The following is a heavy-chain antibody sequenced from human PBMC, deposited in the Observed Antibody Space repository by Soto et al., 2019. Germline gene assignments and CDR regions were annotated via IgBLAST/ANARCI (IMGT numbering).Heavy chain of an antibody. J-gene: IGHJ4*02. CDR2: IYYGGST. Sequence: QVQLQESGPGLVKPSETLSLTCTVSGGSISNYYWSWIRQPPGKGLEWIAYIYYGGSTNYYPSLKGRVTIAADTGKNQFSRRRRSVTAADTGVYYCARGYCSGGNCYRPGFDYWGQGTLVTVSS. CDR1: GGSISNYY. V-gene: IGHV4-59*01. D-gene: IGHD2-15*01. CDR3: ARGYCSGGNCYRPGFDY.